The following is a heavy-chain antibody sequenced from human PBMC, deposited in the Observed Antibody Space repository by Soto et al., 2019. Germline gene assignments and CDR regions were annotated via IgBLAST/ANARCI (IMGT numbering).Heavy chain of an antibody. CDR2: ISYDGSNK. CDR3: AKVSVLRYFDWPGDY. CDR1: GFTFSSYG. J-gene: IGHJ4*02. V-gene: IGHV3-30*18. D-gene: IGHD3-9*01. Sequence: GGSLRLSCAASGFTFSSYGMHWVRQAPGKGLEWVAVISYDGSNKYYADSVKGRFTISRDNSKNTLYLQMNSLRAEDTAVYYCAKVSVLRYFDWPGDYWGQGTLVTVSS.